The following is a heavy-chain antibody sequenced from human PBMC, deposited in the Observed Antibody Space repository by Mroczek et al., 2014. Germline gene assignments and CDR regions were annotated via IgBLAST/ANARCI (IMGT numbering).Heavy chain of an antibody. Sequence: QVQLQQWGAGLLKPSETLSLTCAVYGGSFSGYYWSWIRQPPGKGLEWIGEINHSGSTNYNPSLKSRVTISVDTSKNQFSLKLSSVTAADTAVYYCARGKWIQGPHYFDYWGQGTLVTVSS. CDR3: ARGKWIQGPHYFDY. CDR2: INHSGST. CDR1: GGSFSGYY. J-gene: IGHJ4*02. D-gene: IGHD5-18*01. V-gene: IGHV4-34*01.